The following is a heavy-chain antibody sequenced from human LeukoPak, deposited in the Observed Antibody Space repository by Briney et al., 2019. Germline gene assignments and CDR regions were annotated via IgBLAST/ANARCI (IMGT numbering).Heavy chain of an antibody. V-gene: IGHV3-7*01. D-gene: IGHD4-11*01. CDR3: ARGSAVTANNFDF. Sequence: PGGSLRLSCVVSGFTFSNYWMSWVRQAPGKGLEWVANIKQDESEKYYVDSVKGRFTISRDNAKNSLYLQMNSLRAEDTAVYYCARGSAVTANNFDFWGQGTLVTASS. J-gene: IGHJ4*02. CDR2: IKQDESEK. CDR1: GFTFSNYW.